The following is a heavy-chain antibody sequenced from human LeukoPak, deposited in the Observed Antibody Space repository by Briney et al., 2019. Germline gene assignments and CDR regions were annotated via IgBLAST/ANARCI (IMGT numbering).Heavy chain of an antibody. D-gene: IGHD6-19*01. CDR1: GYIFTDYY. J-gene: IGHJ4*02. V-gene: IGHV1-2*06. CDR2: INPNSGGT. Sequence: ASVKVSCKASGYIFTDYYMHWVRQAPGQELGWMGRINPNSGGTNYAQKFQGRVTMTRDTSISTAYMELSRLRSDDTAVYYCARGAVAGTSGHYFDYWGQGTLVTVSS. CDR3: ARGAVAGTSGHYFDY.